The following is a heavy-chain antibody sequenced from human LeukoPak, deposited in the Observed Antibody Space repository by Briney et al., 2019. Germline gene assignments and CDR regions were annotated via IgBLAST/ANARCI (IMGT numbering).Heavy chain of an antibody. CDR2: ISGSGGST. CDR3: AKTNLWFGELLSAFDY. V-gene: IGHV3-23*01. CDR1: GFTFSRYS. D-gene: IGHD3-10*01. Sequence: PGGSLRLSCAASGFTFSRYSMNWVRQAPGKGLEWVSAISGSGGSTDYADSVKGRFTISRDNSKNTLYLQMNSLRAEDTAVYYCAKTNLWFGELLSAFDYWGQGTLVTVSS. J-gene: IGHJ4*02.